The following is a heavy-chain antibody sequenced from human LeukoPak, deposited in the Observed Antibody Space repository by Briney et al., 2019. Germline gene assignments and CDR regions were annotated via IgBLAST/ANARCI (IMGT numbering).Heavy chain of an antibody. CDR2: IYSGGST. J-gene: IGHJ4*02. CDR1: GFTVSNNY. D-gene: IGHD1-26*01. V-gene: IGHV3-53*05. CDR3: AKDRSGSYSQGLDY. Sequence: PGGSLRLSCAASGFTVSNNYMSWVRQAPGKGLEWVSVIYSGGSTYYADSVKGRFTISRDNSKNTLYLQMNSPRAEDTAVYYCAKDRSGSYSQGLDYWGQGTLVTVSS.